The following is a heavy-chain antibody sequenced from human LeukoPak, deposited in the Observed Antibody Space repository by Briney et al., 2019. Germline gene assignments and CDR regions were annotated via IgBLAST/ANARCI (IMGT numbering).Heavy chain of an antibody. Sequence: ASVKVSCKASGYTFANYAFTWVRQAPGQGLEWMGWISAYNGNTNYAQKVQGRVTMTTDTSTSTAYMELRSLRSDDTAVYYCARAVGYCSGGSCYSTGGIDYWGQGTLVTVSS. D-gene: IGHD2-15*01. CDR1: GYTFANYA. CDR3: ARAVGYCSGGSCYSTGGIDY. J-gene: IGHJ4*02. CDR2: ISAYNGNT. V-gene: IGHV1-18*01.